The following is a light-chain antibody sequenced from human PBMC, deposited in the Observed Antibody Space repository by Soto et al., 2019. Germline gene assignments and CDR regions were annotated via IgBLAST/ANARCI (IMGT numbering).Light chain of an antibody. Sequence: DIQMTQSPTSLSASVGDRVTITCRASQGIRNFVAWYQQKPGKAPKLLIYAASTLQSGVPSRFSGSGSCTDFTLSSNSLQPEDVATYSCQKYSSVPVFGPGTKVDIK. CDR3: QKYSSVPV. V-gene: IGKV1-27*01. J-gene: IGKJ3*01. CDR2: AAS. CDR1: QGIRNF.